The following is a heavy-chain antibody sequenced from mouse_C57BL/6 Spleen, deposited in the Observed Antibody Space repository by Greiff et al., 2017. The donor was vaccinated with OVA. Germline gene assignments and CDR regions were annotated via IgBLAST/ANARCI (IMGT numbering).Heavy chain of an antibody. J-gene: IGHJ2*01. D-gene: IGHD2-4*01. CDR2: ISSGGSYT. V-gene: IGHV5-6*01. CDR3: ARIYYDYDVGFDY. Sequence: EVKLMESGGDLVKPGGSLKLSCAASGFTFSSYGMSWVRQTPDKRLEWVATISSGGSYTYYPASVKGRFTISRDNAKNTLYLQMSSLKSEDTAMYYCARIYYDYDVGFDYWGQGTTLTVSS. CDR1: GFTFSSYG.